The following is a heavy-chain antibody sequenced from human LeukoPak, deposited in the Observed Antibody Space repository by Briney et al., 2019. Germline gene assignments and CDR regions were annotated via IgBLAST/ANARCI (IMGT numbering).Heavy chain of an antibody. J-gene: IGHJ5*02. V-gene: IGHV4-59*12. Sequence: SETLSLTCTVSGGSISSYYWSWIRQPPGKGLEWIGYIYDSGSTNYNPSLKSRVTISVDISKNQFSLKLSSVTAADTAVYYCARSGYCSGGSCYLGHWFDPWGQGTLVTVSS. D-gene: IGHD2-15*01. CDR3: ARSGYCSGGSCYLGHWFDP. CDR2: IYDSGST. CDR1: GGSISSYY.